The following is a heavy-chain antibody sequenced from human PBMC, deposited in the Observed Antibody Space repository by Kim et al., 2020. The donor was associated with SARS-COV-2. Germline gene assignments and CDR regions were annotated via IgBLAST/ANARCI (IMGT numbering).Heavy chain of an antibody. D-gene: IGHD1-1*01. V-gene: IGHV4-59*01. CDR2: TSYSAGS. CDR3: SRWSTSWKAFTS. Sequence: SETLSLTCSVSGASITSYYWNWMRQTPAKGLEWIWYTSYSAGSKYNPPLNSQITMSVYTAKNHISLQLRSVAAADTAMYFCSRWSTSWKAFTSWVQGAL. J-gene: IGHJ5*01. CDR1: GASITSYY.